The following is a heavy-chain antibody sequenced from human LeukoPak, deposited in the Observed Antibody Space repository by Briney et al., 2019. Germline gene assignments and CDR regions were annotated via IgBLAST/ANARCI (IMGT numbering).Heavy chain of an antibody. Sequence: ASVKVSCKVSGYTLTELSMHWVRQAPGKGLEWMGGFDPEDGETIYAQKFQGRVTMTEDTSTDTACMELSSLRSEDTAVYYCATKLSPYCSSTSCYFARPTSNDAFDIWGQGTMVTVSS. J-gene: IGHJ3*02. CDR1: GYTLTELS. CDR2: FDPEDGET. V-gene: IGHV1-24*01. D-gene: IGHD2-2*01. CDR3: ATKLSPYCSSTSCYFARPTSNDAFDI.